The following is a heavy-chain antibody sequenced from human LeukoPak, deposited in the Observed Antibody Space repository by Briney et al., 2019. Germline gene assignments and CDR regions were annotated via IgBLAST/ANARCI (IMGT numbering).Heavy chain of an antibody. Sequence: GRSLRLSCVASGFSFEDYAMHWVRQAPGKGLEWVSGINWNSGSIGYADSVKGRFTISRDNAKNSLYLQMNSLRAEDTALYYCAKDLSASRWELRPKAPDYWGQGTLVTVSS. V-gene: IGHV3-9*01. CDR2: INWNSGSI. D-gene: IGHD1-26*01. CDR3: AKDLSASRWELRPKAPDY. J-gene: IGHJ4*02. CDR1: GFSFEDYA.